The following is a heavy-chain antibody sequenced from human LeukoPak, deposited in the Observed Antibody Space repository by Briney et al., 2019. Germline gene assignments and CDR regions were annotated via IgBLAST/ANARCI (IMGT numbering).Heavy chain of an antibody. V-gene: IGHV4-59*08. J-gene: IGHJ4*02. CDR2: IYYTGST. CDR3: ARSARPLDY. D-gene: IGHD6-6*01. CDR1: GGSISSYY. Sequence: PSETLSLTCTVSGGSISSYYWSWIRQPPGKGLEWIGYIYYTGSTNYNPSLKSRVTISVDTSKNQFSLKLSSVTAADTAVYYCARSARPLDYWGQGTLVTVSS.